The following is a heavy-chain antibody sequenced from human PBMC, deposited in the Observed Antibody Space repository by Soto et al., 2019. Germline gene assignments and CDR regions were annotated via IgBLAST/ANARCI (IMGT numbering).Heavy chain of an antibody. V-gene: IGHV4-39*06. D-gene: IGHD3-10*01. J-gene: IGHJ6*02. CDR3: ARMGLLWFGELGHGMDV. CDR1: GDTISSSDYY. CDR2: IYHSGST. Sequence: ETLSLTCTVSGDTISSSDYYWGWIRQPPGKGLEWIGYIYHSGSTDDNPSLKSRVTMSVDTSKNQFPLKLSSMTAADTAVYYCARMGLLWFGELGHGMDVWGQGTTV.